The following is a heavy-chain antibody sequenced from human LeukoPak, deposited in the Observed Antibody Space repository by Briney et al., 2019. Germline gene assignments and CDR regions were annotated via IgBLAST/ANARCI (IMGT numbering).Heavy chain of an antibody. CDR3: ARRLTQYDCFDP. Sequence: SQTLSLTCAISGDTVSSNSVTWNWIRQSPSRGLEWLGGTYYRSTWYNDYAVSVRGRITVNPDTSKNQFSLHLNSVTPEDTAVYYCARRLTQYDCFDPWGQGILVTVSS. D-gene: IGHD2-2*01. J-gene: IGHJ5*02. CDR1: GDTVSSNSVT. CDR2: TYYRSTWYN. V-gene: IGHV6-1*01.